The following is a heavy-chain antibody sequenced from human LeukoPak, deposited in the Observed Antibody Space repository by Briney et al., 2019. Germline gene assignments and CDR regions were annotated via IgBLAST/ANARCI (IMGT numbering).Heavy chain of an antibody. CDR3: ATIRASAAEFDY. Sequence: GGSLRLSCAASGFTFSSYSMNWVRQVPGKGLEWVSSISSSSSYIYYADSVKGRFTISRDNAKNSLYLQMNSLRAENTAVYYCATIRASAAEFDYWGQGTLVTVSS. V-gene: IGHV3-21*01. J-gene: IGHJ4*02. CDR2: ISSSSSYI. CDR1: GFTFSSYS. D-gene: IGHD6-13*01.